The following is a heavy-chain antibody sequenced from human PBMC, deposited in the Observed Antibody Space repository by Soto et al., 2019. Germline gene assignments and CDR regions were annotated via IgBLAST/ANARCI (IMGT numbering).Heavy chain of an antibody. CDR3: ARDRLRYNWNDFPYYYYGMDV. D-gene: IGHD1-1*01. J-gene: IGHJ6*02. V-gene: IGHV3-30-3*01. CDR2: ISYDGSNK. CDR1: GFTFSSYA. Sequence: PGGSLRLSCAASGFTFSSYAMHCVRQAPGKGLEWVAVISYDGSNKYYADSVKGRFTISRDNSKNMRYLQMNSLRTEDTAVYYCARDRLRYNWNDFPYYYYGMDVCAQRTTVTVSS.